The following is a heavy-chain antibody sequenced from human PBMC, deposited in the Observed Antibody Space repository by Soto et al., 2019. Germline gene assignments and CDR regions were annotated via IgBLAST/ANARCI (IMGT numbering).Heavy chain of an antibody. CDR2: IYPGASDI. V-gene: IGHV5-51*01. CDR1: GYTFIYFW. D-gene: IGHD3-10*01. J-gene: IGHJ4*02. Sequence: GESLKISCQASGYTFIYFWVAWVRQVPGKGLEWMGVIYPGASDIRYSPSFEGHVTISADKSTNTAYLQWSSLEAADTAIYYCARQGTSSGSDYDPFDFWGPGTLVTVYS. CDR3: ARQGTSSGSDYDPFDF.